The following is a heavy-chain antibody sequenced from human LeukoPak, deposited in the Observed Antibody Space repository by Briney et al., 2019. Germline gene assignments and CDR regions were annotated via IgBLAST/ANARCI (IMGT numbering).Heavy chain of an antibody. V-gene: IGHV3-30-3*01. CDR1: GFTFSSYA. Sequence: PGGSLRLSCAASGFTFSSYAMHWVRQAPGKGLEWVAVISYDGSNKYYADSVKGRFTISRDNSKNTLYLQMNSLRAEDTAVYYCAWIIQKLALNDAFDIWGQGTMVTVSS. CDR3: AWIIQKLALNDAFDI. D-gene: IGHD6-13*01. CDR2: ISYDGSNK. J-gene: IGHJ3*02.